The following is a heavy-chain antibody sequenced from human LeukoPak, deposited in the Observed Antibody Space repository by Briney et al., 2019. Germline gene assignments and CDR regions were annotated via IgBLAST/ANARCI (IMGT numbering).Heavy chain of an antibody. CDR1: GFTLSSYS. V-gene: IGHV3-21*01. CDR3: ARDILYCGGDCYFDY. D-gene: IGHD2-21*02. CDR2: ISSSSYI. Sequence: PGGSLRLSCAASGFTLSSYSMNWVRQAPGKGLEWVSSISSSSYIYYADSVKGRFTISRDNAKNSLYLQMNSLRAEDTAVYYCARDILYCGGDCYFDYWGQGTLVTVSS. J-gene: IGHJ4*02.